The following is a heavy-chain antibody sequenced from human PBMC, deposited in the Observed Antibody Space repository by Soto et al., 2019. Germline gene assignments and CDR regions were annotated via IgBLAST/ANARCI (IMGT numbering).Heavy chain of an antibody. J-gene: IGHJ6*02. CDR3: ARDYKRRGTVTTGRAPYYYYGMDV. CDR2: IYYSGST. V-gene: IGHV4-31*03. CDR1: GGSISSGGYY. D-gene: IGHD4-17*01. Sequence: PSETLSLTCTVSGGSISSGGYYWSWIRQHPGKGLEWIGYIYYSGSTYYNPSLKSRVTISVDTSKNQFSLKLSSVTAADTAVYYCARDYKRRGTVTTGRAPYYYYGMDVWGQGTTVTVS.